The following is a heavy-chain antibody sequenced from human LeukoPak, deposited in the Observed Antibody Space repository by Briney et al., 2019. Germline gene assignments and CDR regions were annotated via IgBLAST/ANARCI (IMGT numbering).Heavy chain of an antibody. D-gene: IGHD4-23*01. Sequence: PSETLSLTCTVSGGSIRKYYWNWIRQPPGKGLEWIGYIYSSGSTSYNSSLKSRLTMSLDTSNNQFSLNLRSVTAADTALYYCATPTCGGNAGICDIWGQGTMVTVFS. CDR3: ATPTCGGNAGICDI. V-gene: IGHV4-59*01. CDR1: GGSIRKYY. J-gene: IGHJ3*02. CDR2: IYSSGST.